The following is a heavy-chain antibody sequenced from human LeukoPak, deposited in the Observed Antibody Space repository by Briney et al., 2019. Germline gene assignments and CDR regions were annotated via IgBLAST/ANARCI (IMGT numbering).Heavy chain of an antibody. CDR1: GGSISSGSYY. CDR3: ARDLGSGSYYTNYYYYYMDV. CDR2: IYTSGST. V-gene: IGHV4-61*02. Sequence: PSQTLSLTCTVSGGSISSGSYYWSWIRQPAGKGLEWIGRIYTSGSTNYNPSLKSRVTISVDTSKNQFSLKLSSVTAADTAVYYCARDLGSGSYYTNYYYYYMDVWGKGTTVTISS. J-gene: IGHJ6*03. D-gene: IGHD3-10*01.